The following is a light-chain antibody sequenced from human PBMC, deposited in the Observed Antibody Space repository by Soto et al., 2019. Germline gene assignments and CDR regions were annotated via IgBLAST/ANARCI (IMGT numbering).Light chain of an antibody. Sequence: DLQLTQSPSSLSASVGDKFTITCRASQSIRSYLNWVQQKPGKAPKLLIYDASSLQTGVPSRFSGSGSGTDFSLTISSLQPEDFATYYCQQSYSTPPWTFGQGTKVDIK. V-gene: IGKV1-39*01. CDR3: QQSYSTPPWT. J-gene: IGKJ1*01. CDR1: QSIRSY. CDR2: DAS.